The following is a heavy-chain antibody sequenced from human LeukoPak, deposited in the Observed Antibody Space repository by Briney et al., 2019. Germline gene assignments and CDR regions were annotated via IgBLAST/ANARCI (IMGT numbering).Heavy chain of an antibody. V-gene: IGHV3-23*01. Sequence: GGSLRLSCAASGFTFSSYAMSWVRQAPGKGLEWVSAISGSGGSTYYADSVKGRLTISRDNSKNTLYLQMNSLRAEDTAVYYCAKVPPPVAGTWTLLYYFDYWGQGTLVTVSS. CDR1: GFTFSSYA. CDR2: ISGSGGST. CDR3: AKVPPPVAGTWTLLYYFDY. D-gene: IGHD6-19*01. J-gene: IGHJ4*02.